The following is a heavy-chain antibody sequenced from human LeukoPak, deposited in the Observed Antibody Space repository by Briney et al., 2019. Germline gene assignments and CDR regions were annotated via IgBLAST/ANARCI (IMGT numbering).Heavy chain of an antibody. V-gene: IGHV4-39*01. CDR1: GGSISSSGYY. CDR2: ISSGGST. D-gene: IGHD3-22*01. Sequence: SETLSLTCTVSGGSISSSGYYWGWIRQPPGKGLEWIGSISSGGSTHCTPSLKSRVTISVEKSKNQFSLKLSSVTAADTAVYYCARRSYDGSGYYYVDYWGQGTLVTVSS. J-gene: IGHJ4*02. CDR3: ARRSYDGSGYYYVDY.